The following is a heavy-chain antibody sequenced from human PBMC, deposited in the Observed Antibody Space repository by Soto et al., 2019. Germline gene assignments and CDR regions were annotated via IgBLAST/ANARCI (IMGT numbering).Heavy chain of an antibody. V-gene: IGHV3-21*01. Sequence: EVQLVESGGGLVKPGGSLRLSCAASGFTFSSYSMNWVRQAPGKGLEWVSSISSRSSYIYYADSVKGRFSISRDNAKNSLYLQMNSLRAEDTAVYYCGGDYPPMVRGGWGQGTLVTVSS. D-gene: IGHD3-10*01. CDR1: GFTFSSYS. J-gene: IGHJ4*02. CDR2: ISSRSSYI. CDR3: GGDYPPMVRGG.